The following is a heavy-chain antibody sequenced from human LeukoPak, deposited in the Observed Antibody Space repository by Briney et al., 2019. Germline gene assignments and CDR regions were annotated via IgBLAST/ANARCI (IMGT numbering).Heavy chain of an antibody. CDR3: ARAVVVTAPTAYFYYYMDV. CDR1: GGTFRTFA. CDR2: MNPDSGNT. Sequence: ASVKVSCKASGGTFRTFAISWVRQAPGQGLEWMGWMNPDSGNTGYAQKFQARVTMTRNTSRSTAYMELSGLRSEDTAVYYCARAVVVTAPTAYFYYYMDVWGKGTTVTISS. V-gene: IGHV1-8*01. J-gene: IGHJ6*03. D-gene: IGHD2-15*01.